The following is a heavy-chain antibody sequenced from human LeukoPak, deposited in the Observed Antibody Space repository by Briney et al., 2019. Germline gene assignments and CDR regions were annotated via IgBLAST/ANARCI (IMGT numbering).Heavy chain of an antibody. D-gene: IGHD4-17*01. CDR2: INHSGST. CDR3: ARGPDYGDYEYFQH. V-gene: IGHV4-34*01. CDR1: GGSFSGYY. J-gene: IGHJ1*01. Sequence: PSETLSLTCAVYGGSFSGYYWSWIRQPPGKGLEWIGEINHSGSTNYNPSLKSRVTISVDTSKNQFSLKLSSVTAADTAVYYCARGPDYGDYEYFQHWGQGTLVTVSS.